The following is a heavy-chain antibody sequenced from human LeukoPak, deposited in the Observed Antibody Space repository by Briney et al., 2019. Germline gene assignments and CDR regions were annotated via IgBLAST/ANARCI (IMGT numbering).Heavy chain of an antibody. CDR3: AREGLDGTTQIYYYGMDV. J-gene: IGHJ6*02. V-gene: IGHV1-69*04. CDR1: GGTFSRYA. Sequence: SVKVSCKASGGTFSRYAFSWVRQAPGQGLEWMGRIIPTLGIANYAQTFQDRVTITADKSTSTAYMELSSLRFEDTAVYYRAREGLDGTTQIYYYGMDVWGQGTTVTVSS. D-gene: IGHD1-7*01. CDR2: IIPTLGIA.